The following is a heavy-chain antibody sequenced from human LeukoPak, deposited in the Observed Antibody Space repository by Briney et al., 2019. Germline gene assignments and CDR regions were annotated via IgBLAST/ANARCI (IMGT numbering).Heavy chain of an antibody. CDR2: VSDSGGTT. D-gene: IGHD6-19*01. CDR1: GFTFSSYA. CDR3: AKEQWLGGFDY. V-gene: IGHV3-23*01. J-gene: IGHJ4*02. Sequence: GGSLRLSCAASGFTFSSYAMSWVRQAPGKGLEWVSAVSDSGGTTYYADSVKGRFTISRDNSKNTLYLQMNSLRAEDTAVYYCAKEQWLGGFDYWGQGTLVTVSS.